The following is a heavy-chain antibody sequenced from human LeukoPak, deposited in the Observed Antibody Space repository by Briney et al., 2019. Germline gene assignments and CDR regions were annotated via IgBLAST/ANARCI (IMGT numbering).Heavy chain of an antibody. CDR1: GGSISSYY. J-gene: IGHJ4*02. D-gene: IGHD3-10*01. V-gene: IGHV4-59*12. Sequence: KTSETLSLTCTVSGGSISSYYWSWIRQPPGKGLEWIGYIYYSGSTNYNPSLKSRVTISVDTSKNQFSLKLSSVTAADTAVYYCARSKRYYYGSGSYQDYWGQGTLVTVSS. CDR2: IYYSGST. CDR3: ARSKRYYYGSGSYQDY.